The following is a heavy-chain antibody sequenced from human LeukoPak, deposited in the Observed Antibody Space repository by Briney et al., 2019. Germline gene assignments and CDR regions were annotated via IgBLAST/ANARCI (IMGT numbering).Heavy chain of an antibody. V-gene: IGHV1-58*02. D-gene: IGHD5-24*01. CDR2: IVVGSGNT. J-gene: IGHJ4*02. CDR1: GFTFTNSA. CDR3: ARAREMATSY. Sequence: ASVKVSCKASGFTFTNSAMQWVRQARGQRLEWIGWIVVGSGNTNYAQKFQERVTITRDMSTSTAYMELSSLRSEDTAVYYCARAREMATSYWGQGTLVTVSS.